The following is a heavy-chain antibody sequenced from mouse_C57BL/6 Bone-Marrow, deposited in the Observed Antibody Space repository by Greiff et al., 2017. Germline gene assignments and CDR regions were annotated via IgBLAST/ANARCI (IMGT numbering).Heavy chain of an antibody. CDR2: IHPNSGST. D-gene: IGHD1-1*01. V-gene: IGHV1-64*01. J-gene: IGHJ4*01. Sequence: VQLQQPGAELVKPGASVKLSCKASGYTFTSYWMHWVKQRPGQGLEWIGMIHPNSGSTNYNEKFKSKATLTVDKSSSTAYMQLSSLTSEDSAVYYCAKNPSYYYGSSYYYAMDYWGQGTSVTVSS. CDR1: GYTFTSYW. CDR3: AKNPSYYYGSSYYYAMDY.